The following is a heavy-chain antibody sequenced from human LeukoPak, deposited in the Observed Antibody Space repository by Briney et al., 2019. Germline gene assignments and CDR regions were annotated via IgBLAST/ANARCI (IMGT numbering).Heavy chain of an antibody. Sequence: GGSLRLSCAASGFTFSSYAMHWVRQALSKGLEWVTVISYDGSNKYYADSVKGRFAISRDNSKSTLYLQMNILRTEDTAVYYCARGELRQDYWGQGTLVTVSS. CDR3: ARGELRQDY. CDR1: GFTFSSYA. V-gene: IGHV3-30*09. CDR2: ISYDGSNK. D-gene: IGHD1-26*01. J-gene: IGHJ4*02.